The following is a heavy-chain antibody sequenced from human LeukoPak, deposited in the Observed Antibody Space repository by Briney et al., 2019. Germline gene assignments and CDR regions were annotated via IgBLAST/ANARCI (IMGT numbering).Heavy chain of an antibody. CDR3: ARDRQRITRLTRIAVAGTIGY. V-gene: IGHV7-4-1*02. J-gene: IGHJ4*02. Sequence: GASVKVSCKASGYTFTGYAMNWVRQAPGQGLEWMGRINTNTGNPTYAQGFTGRFVFSLDTSVNTAYLQISSLKAEDTAVYYCARDRQRITRLTRIAVAGTIGYWGQGTLVTVSS. CDR2: INTNTGNP. D-gene: IGHD6-19*01. CDR1: GYTFTGYA.